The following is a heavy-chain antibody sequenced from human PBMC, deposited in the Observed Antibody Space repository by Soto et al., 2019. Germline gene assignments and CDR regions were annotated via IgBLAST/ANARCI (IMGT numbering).Heavy chain of an antibody. CDR2: IWHDGGNK. CDR3: ARDGDVNTGFGKDY. V-gene: IGHV3-33*08. J-gene: IGHJ4*02. CDR1: GFTFSSYG. Sequence: QVQLVESGGGVAQPGRSLRLSCAVSGFTFSSYGMHWVRQAPGKGLEWVAFIWHDGGNKFYAESVKGRFTISRDNSKNTLYLQMTSLSAEDTAMYYCARDGDVNTGFGKDYWGQGTLVTVSS. D-gene: IGHD3-16*01.